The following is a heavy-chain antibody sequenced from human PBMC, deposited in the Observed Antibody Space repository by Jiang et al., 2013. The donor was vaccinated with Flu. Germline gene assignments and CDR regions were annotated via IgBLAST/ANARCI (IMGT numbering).Heavy chain of an antibody. Sequence: QTLSLTCAISEDSVSGNSGAWNWIRQSPSRGLEWLGRIFYRSKWYYEYAPSVKGRIVINPDTSKNQFSLQLTSATPDDTAVYYCARAKYSSSSNFDFWGQGTLVTVSS. CDR1: EDSVSGNSGA. D-gene: IGHD6-6*01. V-gene: IGHV6-1*01. J-gene: IGHJ4*02. CDR2: IFYRSKWYY. CDR3: ARAKYSSSSNFDF.